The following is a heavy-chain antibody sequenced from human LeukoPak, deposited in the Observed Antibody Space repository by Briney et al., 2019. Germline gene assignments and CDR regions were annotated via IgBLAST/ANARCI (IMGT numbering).Heavy chain of an antibody. CDR1: GFTFSDYY. V-gene: IGHV3-11*01. CDR3: ARAYSSGWYGNPVGY. CDR2: ISSSGSTI. J-gene: IGHJ4*02. D-gene: IGHD6-19*01. Sequence: GGSLRLSRAASGFTFSDYYMSWIRQAPGKGLEWVSYISSSGSTIYYADSVKGRFTISRDNAKNSLYLQMNSLRAEDTAVYYCARAYSSGWYGNPVGYWGQGTLVTVSS.